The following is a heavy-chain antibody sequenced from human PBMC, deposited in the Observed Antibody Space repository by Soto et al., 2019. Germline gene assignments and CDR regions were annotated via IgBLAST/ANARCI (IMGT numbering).Heavy chain of an antibody. V-gene: IGHV5-51*01. J-gene: IGHJ5*02. CDR2: IYPGDSDT. Sequence: GESLKISCKGSGYSFTSYWIGWVRQMPGKGLEWMGIIYPGDSDTRYSPSFQGQVTISADKSISTAYLQWSSLKASDTAMYYCARHQARQDYYDSGGYYFLDPWGQGTLVTVSS. D-gene: IGHD3-22*01. CDR3: ARHQARQDYYDSGGYYFLDP. CDR1: GYSFTSYW.